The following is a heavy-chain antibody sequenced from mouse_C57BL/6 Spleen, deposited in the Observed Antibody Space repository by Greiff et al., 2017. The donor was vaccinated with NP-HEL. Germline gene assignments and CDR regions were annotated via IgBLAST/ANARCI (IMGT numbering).Heavy chain of an antibody. CDR2: INPSNGGT. V-gene: IGHV1-53*01. Sequence: QVHVKQSGTELVKPGASVKLSCKASGYTFTSYWMHWVKQRPGQGLEWIGNINPSNGGTNYNEKFKSKATLTVDKSSSTAYMQLSSLTSEDSAVYYWARFWDAGYYFDYWGQGTTLTVSS. CDR1: GYTFTSYW. J-gene: IGHJ2*01. D-gene: IGHD4-1*01. CDR3: ARFWDAGYYFDY.